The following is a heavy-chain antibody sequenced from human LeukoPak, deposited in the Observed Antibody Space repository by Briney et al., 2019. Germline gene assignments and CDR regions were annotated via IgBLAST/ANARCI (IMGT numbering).Heavy chain of an antibody. Sequence: SETLSLTCTVSGGSISSGDYYWSWIRQPPGRGLEWIGYIYYSGSTYYNPSLKSRVTISVDTSKNQFSLKLSSVTAADTAVYYCARDPLLAAAGTTYWGQGTLVTVSS. V-gene: IGHV4-30-4*01. J-gene: IGHJ4*02. CDR3: ARDPLLAAAGTTY. CDR2: IYYSGST. CDR1: GGSISSGDYY. D-gene: IGHD6-13*01.